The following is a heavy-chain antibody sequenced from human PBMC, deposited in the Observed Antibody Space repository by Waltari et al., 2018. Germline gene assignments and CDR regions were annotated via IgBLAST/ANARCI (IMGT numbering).Heavy chain of an antibody. V-gene: IGHV4-39*07. CDR2: VDGSENS. Sequence: QLQLQASGPGLVKPWETLSLSSTVSGHSIRRSDYFWGWNRQPPGKGLEGIGSVDGSENSYYDPSLKSRVDISTDTSKNQLSLRLTSVTAADSTVYHCARQRPAALVAWFDSWGQGTPVIVSS. CDR3: ARQRPAALVAWFDS. D-gene: IGHD2-2*01. J-gene: IGHJ5*01. CDR1: GHSIRRSDYF.